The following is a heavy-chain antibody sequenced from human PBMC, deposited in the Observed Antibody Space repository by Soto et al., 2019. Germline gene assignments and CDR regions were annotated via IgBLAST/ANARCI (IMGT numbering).Heavy chain of an antibody. CDR1: GGSISSSNW. D-gene: IGHD6-19*01. CDR3: ARREWQWLVSRWFDP. J-gene: IGHJ5*02. V-gene: IGHV4-4*02. Sequence: QVQLQESGPGLVKPSGTLSLTCAVSGGSISSSNWWSWVRQPPGKGLEWIGEIYHSGSTNYNPSLKGRVTISVDQSKNQFSLKLSSVTAADTAVYYCARREWQWLVSRWFDPWGQGTLVTVSS. CDR2: IYHSGST.